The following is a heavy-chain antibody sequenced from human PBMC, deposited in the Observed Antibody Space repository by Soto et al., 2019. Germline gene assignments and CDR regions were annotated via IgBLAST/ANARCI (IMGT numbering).Heavy chain of an antibody. CDR2: ISWDGGST. CDR3: AKDSLVQQWLANHIDY. Sequence: GGSLRLSCAASGFTFDDYTMHWVRQAPGKGLEWVSLISWDGGSTYYADSVKGRFTNSRDNSKNTLYLQMKSLRTEDTALYYCAKDSLVQQWLANHIDYWGQGTLVTVSS. D-gene: IGHD6-19*01. J-gene: IGHJ4*02. V-gene: IGHV3-43*01. CDR1: GFTFDDYT.